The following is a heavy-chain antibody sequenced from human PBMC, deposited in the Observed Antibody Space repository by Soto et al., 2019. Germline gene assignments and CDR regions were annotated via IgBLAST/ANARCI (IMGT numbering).Heavy chain of an antibody. J-gene: IGHJ6*02. V-gene: IGHV3-33*01. CDR1: GFTFSSYG. Sequence: QVQLVESGGGVVQPGRSLRLSCAASGFTFSSYGMHWVRQAPGKGLEWVAVIWYDGSNKYYADSVKGRFTISRDNSKNTLYLQMNSLRAEDTAVYYCAIVKGKPYYYYYGMDVRGQGTTVTVSS. CDR2: IWYDGSNK. CDR3: AIVKGKPYYYYYGMDV. D-gene: IGHD3-10*01.